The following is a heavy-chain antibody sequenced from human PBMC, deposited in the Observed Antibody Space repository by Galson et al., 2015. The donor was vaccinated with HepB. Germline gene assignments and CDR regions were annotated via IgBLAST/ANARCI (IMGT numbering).Heavy chain of an antibody. CDR1: GFTFSSYA. J-gene: IGHJ4*02. D-gene: IGHD3-9*01. V-gene: IGHV3-23*01. CDR2: ISGSGGST. Sequence: SLRLSCAASGFTFSSYAMSWVRQAPGKGLEWVSAISGSGGSTYYADSVKGRFTISRDNSKNTLYLQMNSLRAEDTAVYYCAKAGNYYDILTGYPKNFDYWGQGTLVTVSS. CDR3: AKAGNYYDILTGYPKNFDY.